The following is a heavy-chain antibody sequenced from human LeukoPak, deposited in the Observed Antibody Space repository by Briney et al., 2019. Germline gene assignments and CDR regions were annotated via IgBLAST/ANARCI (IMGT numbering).Heavy chain of an antibody. CDR1: GYTFTSYA. Sequence: SVKVSCKASGYTFTSYAISWVRQAPGQGLEWMGGIIPIFGTANYAQKFQGRVTITADESTSTAYMELSSLRSEDTAVYYCARGSIDSRSFDYWGQGTLVTVSS. CDR2: IIPIFGTA. CDR3: ARGSIDSRSFDY. D-gene: IGHD6-13*01. J-gene: IGHJ4*02. V-gene: IGHV1-69*13.